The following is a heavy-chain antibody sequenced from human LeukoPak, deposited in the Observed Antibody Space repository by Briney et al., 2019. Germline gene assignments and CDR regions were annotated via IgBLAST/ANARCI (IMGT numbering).Heavy chain of an antibody. CDR1: GGTFSSYA. Sequence: ASVKVSCKASGGTFSSYAISWVRQAPGQGLEWMGGIIPIFGTANYAQKFQGRVTITADESTSTAYMELSSLRSEDTAVYYCARNGGYCSGGSCYGRDYYYYYGMDVWGQGITVTVSS. CDR2: IIPIFGTA. J-gene: IGHJ6*02. CDR3: ARNGGYCSGGSCYGRDYYYYYGMDV. D-gene: IGHD2-15*01. V-gene: IGHV1-69*13.